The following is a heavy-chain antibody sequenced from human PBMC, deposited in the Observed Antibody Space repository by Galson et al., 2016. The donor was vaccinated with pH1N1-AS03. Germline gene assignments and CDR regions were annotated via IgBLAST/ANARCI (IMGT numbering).Heavy chain of an antibody. CDR1: GYSFTTYW. V-gene: IGHV5-51*01. Sequence: QSGAEVKKPGESLKISCKVSGYSFTTYWIGWVRQMPGKGLEWMGFIYPGDSDTRYSPSFQGQVSISADKSISTAFLQWTSLKASDSAMYYCARHPPEYCGGNPCCFIDYWGQGTLVTVSS. D-gene: IGHD2-21*01. CDR2: IYPGDSDT. CDR3: ARHPPEYCGGNPCCFIDY. J-gene: IGHJ4*02.